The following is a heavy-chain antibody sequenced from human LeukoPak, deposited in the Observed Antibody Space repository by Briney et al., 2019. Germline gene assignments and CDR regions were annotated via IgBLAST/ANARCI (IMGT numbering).Heavy chain of an antibody. Sequence: ASVKLSCKASGYTFTGYYMHWVRQAPGQGLGWVGWINPNSGGTNYAQKFQGRVTMTRDTSISTAYMELSRLRSDDTAVYYCARAGAYYDILTGYLDPYYFDYWGQGTLVTVSS. D-gene: IGHD3-9*01. CDR3: ARAGAYYDILTGYLDPYYFDY. J-gene: IGHJ4*02. V-gene: IGHV1-2*02. CDR1: GYTFTGYY. CDR2: INPNSGGT.